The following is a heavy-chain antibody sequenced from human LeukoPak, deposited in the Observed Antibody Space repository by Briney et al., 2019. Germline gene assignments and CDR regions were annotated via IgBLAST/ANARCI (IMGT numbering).Heavy chain of an antibody. D-gene: IGHD3-16*01. Sequence: GGSLRLSCAASGFTFSTYGLHWVRQAPGKGLEWVAGIWYDGSNENYADSVKGRFTISRDNSKNTLYLQMNSLRADDSAVYYCARGGGLRLMNPNFDYWGRGALVTVSS. CDR2: IWYDGSNE. J-gene: IGHJ4*02. V-gene: IGHV3-33*01. CDR3: ARGGGLRLMNPNFDY. CDR1: GFTFSTYG.